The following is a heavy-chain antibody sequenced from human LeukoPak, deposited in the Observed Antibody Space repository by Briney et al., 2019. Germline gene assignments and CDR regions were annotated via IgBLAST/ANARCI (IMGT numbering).Heavy chain of an antibody. CDR1: GGSFSGNY. D-gene: IGHD2-21*01. CDR2: SSPTGDIT. J-gene: IGHJ4*02. CDR3: ARVPDFIARPCDS. Sequence: PSETLSLTCAVYGGSFSGNYWTLIRQTPGRGVEWIGESSPTGDITGYNPSLKGRATISVDSSKKQFSLRLTSVTAADTGVYYCARVPDFIARPCDSWGQGTLVTVSS. V-gene: IGHV4-34*01.